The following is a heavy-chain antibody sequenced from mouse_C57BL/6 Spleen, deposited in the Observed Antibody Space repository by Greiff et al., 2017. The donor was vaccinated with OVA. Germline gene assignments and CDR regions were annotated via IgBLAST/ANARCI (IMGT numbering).Heavy chain of an antibody. Sequence: QVQLQQPGAELVRPGSSVKLSCKASGYTFTSYWMYWVKQRPGQGLEWIGNIFPSDSAPHYTQKFKDKATLTVDKSSRTAYMQLSSLTSEDSAVNDCARRGTMVKTDYAMDDWGQGTSVTVSS. V-gene: IGHV1-61*01. CDR2: IFPSDSAP. CDR3: ARRGTMVKTDYAMDD. J-gene: IGHJ4*01. D-gene: IGHD2-2*01. CDR1: GYTFTSYW.